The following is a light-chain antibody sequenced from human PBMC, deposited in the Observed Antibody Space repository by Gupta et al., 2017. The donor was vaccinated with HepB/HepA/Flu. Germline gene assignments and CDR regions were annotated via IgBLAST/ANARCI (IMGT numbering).Light chain of an antibody. Sequence: QSVLTPPPSASGPPGQRVTISCSGSSSNIGSNPVDWYQQLPGTAPQLLIYNHNQRRSGVPDRFSGSKSGTSVAMTITGLQAEDEAEYYCAAADASRSGVVFGGGTKLTVL. V-gene: IGLV1-44*01. CDR2: NHN. CDR1: SSNIGSNP. J-gene: IGLJ3*02. CDR3: AAADASRSGVV.